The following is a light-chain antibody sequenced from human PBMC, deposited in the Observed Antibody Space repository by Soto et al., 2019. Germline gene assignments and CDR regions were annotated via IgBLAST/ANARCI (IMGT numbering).Light chain of an antibody. J-gene: IGKJ4*01. CDR3: QQYNMSPRT. V-gene: IGKV3-20*01. CDR1: QSVSSSY. CDR2: GAS. Sequence: DIVLTQSPGTLSLSPGERATLSCTASQSVSSSYLAWYQQRPGQAPRLLLYGASSRATGIPDRFSGSGSETDFTLTISRLEPEDLAVYYCQQYNMSPRTFGGGTKVEIK.